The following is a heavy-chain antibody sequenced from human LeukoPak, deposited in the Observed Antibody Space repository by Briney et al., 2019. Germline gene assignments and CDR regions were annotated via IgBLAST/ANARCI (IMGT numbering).Heavy chain of an antibody. CDR2: ISGSGGST. V-gene: IGHV3-23*01. Sequence: GGSLRLSCAASGFTFSSYVMSWVRQAPGKGLEWVSTISGSGGSTYYADSVKGRFTISRDNSKNTLYLQMNSLRAEDAAVYYCAKGGYTQIDYGMDVWGKGTTVTVSS. J-gene: IGHJ6*04. D-gene: IGHD5-18*01. CDR1: GFTFSSYV. CDR3: AKGGYTQIDYGMDV.